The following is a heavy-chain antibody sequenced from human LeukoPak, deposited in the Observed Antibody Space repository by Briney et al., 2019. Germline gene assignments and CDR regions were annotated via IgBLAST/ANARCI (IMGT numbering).Heavy chain of an antibody. CDR3: ARVRAVAGRAFDY. CDR2: IHHSGST. Sequence: SETLSLTCTVSGYSISSGYYWGWIRQPPGKGLEWIETIHHSGSTYYNPSLKSRVTKSVDTSRNQFSLKLRSVTAADTAVYYCARVRAVAGRAFDYWGQGTLVTVSS. CDR1: GYSISSGYY. D-gene: IGHD6-19*01. V-gene: IGHV4-38-2*02. J-gene: IGHJ4*02.